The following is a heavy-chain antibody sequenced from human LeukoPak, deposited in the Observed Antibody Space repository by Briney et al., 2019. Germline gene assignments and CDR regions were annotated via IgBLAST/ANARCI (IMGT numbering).Heavy chain of an antibody. J-gene: IGHJ4*02. D-gene: IGHD3-22*01. Sequence: SETLSLTCSVSGGSISSGSYYWSWLRQPAGKGLEWIGRIFLSGSTNYNPSLKSRFTMSIATSKNQFSLSLRSVTAADTAVYYCARENYYDASDWGQGTLVTVSS. V-gene: IGHV4-61*02. CDR3: ARENYYDASD. CDR2: IFLSGST. CDR1: GGSISSGSYY.